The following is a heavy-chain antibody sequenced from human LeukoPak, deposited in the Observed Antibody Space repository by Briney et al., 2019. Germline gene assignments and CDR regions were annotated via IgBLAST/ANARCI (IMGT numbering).Heavy chain of an antibody. Sequence: GGSLRLSCAASGFTFNNYAMHWVRQAPGKGLEWVAVISYDGSNKYYADSVKGRFTISRDNAKNSLYLQMNSLRAEDTALYYCAKGGRWILTGSDGMDVWGQGTTVTVSS. V-gene: IGHV3-30-3*01. D-gene: IGHD3-9*01. CDR3: AKGGRWILTGSDGMDV. CDR1: GFTFNNYA. CDR2: ISYDGSNK. J-gene: IGHJ6*02.